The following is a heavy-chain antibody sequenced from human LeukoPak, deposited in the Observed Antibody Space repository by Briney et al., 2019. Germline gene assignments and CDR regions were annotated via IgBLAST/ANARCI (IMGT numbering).Heavy chain of an antibody. D-gene: IGHD6-13*01. CDR3: ARGYSSSWYYFDY. V-gene: IGHV4-59*01. CDR1: GGSISSYY. CDR2: IYYSGST. Sequence: PSETLPLTCTVSGGSISSYYWSWIRQPPGKGLEWIGYIYYSGSTNYNPSLKSRVTISVDTSKNQFSLKLSSVTAADTAVYYCARGYSSSWYYFDYWGQGTLVTVSS. J-gene: IGHJ4*02.